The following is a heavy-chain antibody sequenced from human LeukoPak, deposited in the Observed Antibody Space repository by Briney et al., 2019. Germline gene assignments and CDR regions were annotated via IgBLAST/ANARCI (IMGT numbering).Heavy chain of an antibody. CDR1: GFTFSSYW. CDR2: IKQDGSEK. V-gene: IGHV3-7*03. CDR3: AKDSHCSGGSCYLSAFDI. D-gene: IGHD2-15*01. J-gene: IGHJ3*02. Sequence: GGSLRLSCAASGFTFSSYWMSWVRQAPGKGLEWVANIKQDGSEKYYVDSVKGRFTISRDNAKNSLYLQMNSLRAEDTALYYCAKDSHCSGGSCYLSAFDIWGQGTMVTVSS.